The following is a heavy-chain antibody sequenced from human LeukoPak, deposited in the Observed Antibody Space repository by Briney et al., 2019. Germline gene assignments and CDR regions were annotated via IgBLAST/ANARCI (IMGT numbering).Heavy chain of an antibody. J-gene: IGHJ6*03. D-gene: IGHD3-3*01. V-gene: IGHV1-46*01. CDR1: GYTFTSYY. CDR2: INPSGGST. Sequence: ASVKVSCKASGYTFTSYYMHWVRQDPGQGLEWMGIINPSGGSTSYAQKFQGRVTMTRDTSTSTVYMELSSLRSEDTAVYYCARCTIFGVLDYYYMDVWGKGTTVTVSS. CDR3: ARCTIFGVLDYYYMDV.